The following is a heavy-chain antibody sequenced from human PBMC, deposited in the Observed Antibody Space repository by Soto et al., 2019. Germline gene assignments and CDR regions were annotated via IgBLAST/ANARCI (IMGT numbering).Heavy chain of an antibody. J-gene: IGHJ6*02. CDR3: ASIWFGDLKYYYGMDV. CDR1: GGSISSSSYY. V-gene: IGHV4-39*01. CDR2: IYYSGST. D-gene: IGHD3-10*01. Sequence: SETRCLRCSVCGGSISSSSYYWGWIRQPPVRGLEWIGSIYYSGSTYYNPSLKSRVTISVDTSKNQFSLKLSSVTAADTAVYYCASIWFGDLKYYYGMDVWGQGTTVT.